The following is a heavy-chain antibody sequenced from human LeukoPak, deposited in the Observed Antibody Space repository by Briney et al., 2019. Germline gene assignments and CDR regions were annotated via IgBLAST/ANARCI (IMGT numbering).Heavy chain of an antibody. J-gene: IGHJ3*02. CDR2: MNPNSGGT. D-gene: IGHD2-15*01. CDR3: ARGLQWGYAFDI. V-gene: IGHV1-2*04. CDR1: GYTFTSYD. Sequence: GASVKVSCKASGYTFTSYDINWVRQATGQGLEWMGWMNPNSGGTNYAQKFQGWVTMTRDTSISTAYMELSRLRSDDTAVYYCARGLQWGYAFDIWGQGTMVTVSS.